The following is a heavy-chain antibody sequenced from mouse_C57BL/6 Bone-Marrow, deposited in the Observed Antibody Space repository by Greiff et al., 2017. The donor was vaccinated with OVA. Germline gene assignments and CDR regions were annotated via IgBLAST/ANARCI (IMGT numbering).Heavy chain of an antibody. D-gene: IGHD2-12*01. V-gene: IGHV1-80*01. CDR2: IYPGDGDT. J-gene: IGHJ3*01. CDR1: GYAFSSYW. Sequence: QVQLKESGAELVKPGASVKISCKASGYAFSSYWMNWVKQRPGKGLEWIGQIYPGDGDTNYNGKFKGKATLTADKSSSTAYMQLSSLTSEYSAVYFCSSYDWFAYWGQGTLVTVSA. CDR3: SSYDWFAY.